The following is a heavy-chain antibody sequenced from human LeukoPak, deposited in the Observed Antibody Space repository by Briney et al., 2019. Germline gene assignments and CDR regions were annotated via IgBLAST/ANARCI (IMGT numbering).Heavy chain of an antibody. CDR3: ANLHHPYFGY. J-gene: IGHJ4*02. D-gene: IGHD1-14*01. CDR2: IYSGDSGGTT. V-gene: IGHV3-53*01. Sequence: GGSLRLSCAASGFTVSSNVMSWVRQTPGKGLEWVSVIYSGDSGGTTYYADSVKGRFTISRDNSKNTAYLQMNSLRAEDTAVYFCANLHHPYFGYWGQGTLVTVSS. CDR1: GFTVSSNV.